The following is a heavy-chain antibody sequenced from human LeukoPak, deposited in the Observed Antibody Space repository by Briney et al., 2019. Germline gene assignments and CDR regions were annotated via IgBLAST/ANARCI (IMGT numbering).Heavy chain of an antibody. V-gene: IGHV3-23*01. CDR2: ISGSGDSI. D-gene: IGHD2-15*01. CDR3: VKPLGEGYCSGGSCYRVFNI. Sequence: GGSLRLPCASSGFTFSSNAMSWVRQAPGKGLEWVSVISGSGDSIHYSDSVKGRFTISRDNSKNTLYLQMNSLRAEDTAVYYCVKPLGEGYCSGGSCYRVFNIWGQGTLVTVSS. J-gene: IGHJ3*02. CDR1: GFTFSSNA.